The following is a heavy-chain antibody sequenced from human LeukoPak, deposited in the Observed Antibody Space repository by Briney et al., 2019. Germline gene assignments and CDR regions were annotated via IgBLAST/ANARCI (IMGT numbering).Heavy chain of an antibody. Sequence: SETLSLTCSVSGEYIMNSDFYRAWVRQPPGKGLEWIGSVYSSGNINYTPSLKSRVTISVDMSKNQFSLHLNSVSATDTAVYYCARRDYAAWFDPWGQGILVRVSS. CDR2: VYSSGNI. J-gene: IGHJ5*02. CDR1: GEYIMNSDFY. V-gene: IGHV4-39*01. CDR3: ARRDYAAWFDP. D-gene: IGHD4-17*01.